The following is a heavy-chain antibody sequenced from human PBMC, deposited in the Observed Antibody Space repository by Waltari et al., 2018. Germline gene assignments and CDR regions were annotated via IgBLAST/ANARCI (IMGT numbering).Heavy chain of an antibody. Sequence: QVQLVQSGAEVKKPGASVKVSCKASGCTFTSYAMHLVHQAPGQRLEWMGWINAGNGNTKYSQKFQGRVTITRDTSASTAYMELSSLRSEDTAVYYCARSGYDFWSGYTSFDYWGQGTLVTVSS. J-gene: IGHJ4*02. D-gene: IGHD3-3*01. CDR2: INAGNGNT. CDR3: ARSGYDFWSGYTSFDY. V-gene: IGHV1-3*01. CDR1: GCTFTSYA.